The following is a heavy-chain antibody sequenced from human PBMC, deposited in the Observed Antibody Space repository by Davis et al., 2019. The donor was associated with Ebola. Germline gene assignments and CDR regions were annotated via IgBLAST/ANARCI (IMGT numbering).Heavy chain of an antibody. Sequence: GESLKISCAASGFSFSSHAMTWVRQAPGKGLEWVSFILPSGGTTFSADSVKGRFIISRDNSKNTLFLQMNSLRAEDTAVYYCAKRVPYYFDNWGQGTLVTVSS. J-gene: IGHJ4*02. V-gene: IGHV3-23*01. CDR2: ILPSGGTT. CDR1: GFSFSSHA. CDR3: AKRVPYYFDN.